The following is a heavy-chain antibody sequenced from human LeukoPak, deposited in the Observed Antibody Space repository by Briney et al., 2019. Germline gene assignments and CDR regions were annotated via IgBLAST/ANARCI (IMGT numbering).Heavy chain of an antibody. D-gene: IGHD6-13*01. J-gene: IGHJ5*02. CDR3: ARVRQLVLLQGWFDP. V-gene: IGHV3-30*02. CDR1: GFIFSSYG. CDR2: IRYDGSNK. Sequence: PGGSLRLSCAASGFIFSSYGMHWVRQAPGKGLGWVAFIRYDGSNKYYGDSVKGRFTISRDNSKNTVYLQMNSLRAEDTAVYYCARVRQLVLLQGWFDPWGQGTLVTVSS.